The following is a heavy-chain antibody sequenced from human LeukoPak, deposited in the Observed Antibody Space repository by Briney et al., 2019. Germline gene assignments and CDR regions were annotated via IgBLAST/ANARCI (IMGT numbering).Heavy chain of an antibody. CDR2: INDNGSTR. J-gene: IGHJ3*02. D-gene: IGHD4-17*01. Sequence: GGSLRLSCGASGFTFSDYAMSWVRQAPGKGLEWVSGINDNGSTRFYAASVKGRFTSSRDNPKNTLYLQMIGLRVEDTAVYYCAKCSRTTVITSAFDIWGQGTMVTVSS. V-gene: IGHV3-23*01. CDR3: AKCSRTTVITSAFDI. CDR1: GFTFSDYA.